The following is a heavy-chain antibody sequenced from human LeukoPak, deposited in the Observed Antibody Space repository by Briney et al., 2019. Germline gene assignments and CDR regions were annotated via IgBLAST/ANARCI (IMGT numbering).Heavy chain of an antibody. CDR1: GFTFSSYA. Sequence: GGSLRLSCAASGFTFSSYAMSWVRQAPGKGLEWVSAISGSGGSTYYADSVKGRFTISRDNSKNTLYRQMNSLRAEDTAVYYCARDSDCSSTSCYPAGHDYWGQGTLVTVSS. D-gene: IGHD2-2*01. CDR3: ARDSDCSSTSCYPAGHDY. V-gene: IGHV3-23*01. J-gene: IGHJ4*02. CDR2: ISGSGGST.